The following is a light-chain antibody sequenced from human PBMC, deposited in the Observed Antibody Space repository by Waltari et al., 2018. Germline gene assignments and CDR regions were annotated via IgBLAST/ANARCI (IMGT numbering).Light chain of an antibody. CDR1: NSDVGGYNY. CDR3: SSYAGSSVA. V-gene: IGLV2-11*01. CDR2: DVT. J-gene: IGLJ2*01. Sequence: QSALTQPRSVSGSPGQSVTLPCSGSNSDVGGYNYASWYQQHPGKAPKLMSSDVTKRPSGVPDRFSGSKSGNTASLTISGLQAEDEADYYCSSYAGSSVAFGGGTKLTVL.